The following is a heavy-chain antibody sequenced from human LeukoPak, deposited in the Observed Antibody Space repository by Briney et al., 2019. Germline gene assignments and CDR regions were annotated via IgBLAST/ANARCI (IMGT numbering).Heavy chain of an antibody. CDR1: GYSISSGFY. Sequence: SETLSLTCTVSGYSISSGFYWGWIRQPPGKGLEWIGTINHSDSTYYNPSLKSRVTISVDTSKNQFSLKLSSVTAADTAVYYCARSYYDILTGYLDPYYFDYWGQGTLVTVSS. CDR3: ARSYYDILTGYLDPYYFDY. J-gene: IGHJ4*02. V-gene: IGHV4-38-2*02. CDR2: INHSDST. D-gene: IGHD3-9*01.